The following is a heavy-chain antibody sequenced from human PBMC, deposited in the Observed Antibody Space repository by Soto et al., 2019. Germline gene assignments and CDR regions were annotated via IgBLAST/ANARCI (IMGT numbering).Heavy chain of an antibody. J-gene: IGHJ4*02. CDR1: GGTFSSYT. Sequence: QVQLVQSGAEVKKPGSSVKVSCKASGGTFSSYTISWVRQAPGQGLEWMGRIIPILGIANYAQKFQGRVTITADKSTRTAYMELSSLGSEDTGVYYCARVVPCSGGSCYPYYFDYWGQGTLVTVSS. D-gene: IGHD2-15*01. CDR2: IIPILGIA. V-gene: IGHV1-69*02. CDR3: ARVVPCSGGSCYPYYFDY.